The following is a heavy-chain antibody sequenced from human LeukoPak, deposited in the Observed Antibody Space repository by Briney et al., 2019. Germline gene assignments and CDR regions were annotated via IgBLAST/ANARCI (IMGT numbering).Heavy chain of an antibody. Sequence: ASVKVSCKASGGTFSSYAISWVRQAPGQGLEWMGGIIPIFGTANYAQKFQGRVTITADESTSTAYMELSSLRSEDTAVYYCASQPSITIFGVVPPPGYWGQGNLVTVSS. CDR3: ASQPSITIFGVVPPPGY. CDR1: GGTFSSYA. D-gene: IGHD3-3*01. V-gene: IGHV1-69*13. CDR2: IIPIFGTA. J-gene: IGHJ4*02.